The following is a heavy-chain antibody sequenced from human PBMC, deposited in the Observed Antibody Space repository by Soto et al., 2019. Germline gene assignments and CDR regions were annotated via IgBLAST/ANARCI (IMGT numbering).Heavy chain of an antibody. CDR3: ARLIGNSWLDS. J-gene: IGHJ5*01. V-gene: IGHV6-1*01. CDR1: GDSVSTNSAT. CDR2: AYYRSKWDY. D-gene: IGHD2-8*01. Sequence: PSQTLSLTCAISGDSVSTNSATWDWIRQSPSRGLEWLGRAYYRSKWDYDYAASVKGRININPDTSNNQVSLHLDSLTPDDTAVYYCARLIGNSWLDSWGQGTLVTVSS.